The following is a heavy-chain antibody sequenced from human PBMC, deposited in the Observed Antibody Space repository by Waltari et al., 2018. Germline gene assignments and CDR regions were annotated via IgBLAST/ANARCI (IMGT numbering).Heavy chain of an antibody. CDR1: GFTFSSYA. CDR3: AKDDDSSGYYSSGFDY. D-gene: IGHD3-22*01. CDR2: ISGSGGST. Sequence: EVQLLESGGGLVQPGGSLRLSCAASGFTFSSYAMSWVRQAPGKGLAWVSAISGSGGSTYYADSEKGRFTISRENSKNTLYLQMNSLRAEDTAVYYCAKDDDSSGYYSSGFDYWGQGTLVTVSS. V-gene: IGHV3-23*01. J-gene: IGHJ4*02.